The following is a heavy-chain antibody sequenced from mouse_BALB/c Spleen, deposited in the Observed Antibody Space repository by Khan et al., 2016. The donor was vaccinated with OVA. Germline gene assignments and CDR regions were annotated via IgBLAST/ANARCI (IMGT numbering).Heavy chain of an antibody. Sequence: VQLQESGPGLVAPSQSLSITCTISGFSLTNYGVHWVRQPPGKGLEWLVVIWSDGSTTYDSALKSRLTISKDNSKSQVFLEMDSLQTYDTAMYYCARQPYNHYYSMDYWGQGTSVTVSS. V-gene: IGHV2-6-1*01. CDR2: IWSDGST. D-gene: IGHD2-10*01. J-gene: IGHJ4*01. CDR3: ARQPYNHYYSMDY. CDR1: GFSLTNYG.